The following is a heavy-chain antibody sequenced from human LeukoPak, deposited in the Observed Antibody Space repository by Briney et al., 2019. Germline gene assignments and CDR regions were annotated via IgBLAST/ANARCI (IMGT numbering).Heavy chain of an antibody. CDR2: ITSGGDYI. J-gene: IGHJ4*02. D-gene: IGHD3-10*01. Sequence: GGSLRLSCAASGFTFNTFNMNWVRQAPGKGLEWVSSITSGGDYIYYADSVKGRFTTSRDNAKNSLSLQLNSLRVEDTAVYYCAKGVRGVIAYYFDYWGQGTLVTVSS. V-gene: IGHV3-21*01. CDR1: GFTFNTFN. CDR3: AKGVRGVIAYYFDY.